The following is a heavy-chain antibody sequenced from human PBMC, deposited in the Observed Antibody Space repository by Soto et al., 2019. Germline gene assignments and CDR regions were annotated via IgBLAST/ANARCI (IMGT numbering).Heavy chain of an antibody. J-gene: IGHJ5*02. Sequence: SETLSLTCTVSGGSISSYYWSWIRQPPGKGLEWIGYIYYSGSTNYNPSLKSRVTISVDTSKNQFSMKLSSVTAADTAVYYCARARLSRSWWFDPWGQGTLVTVS. V-gene: IGHV4-59*01. D-gene: IGHD3-10*01. CDR3: ARARLSRSWWFDP. CDR2: IYYSGST. CDR1: GGSISSYY.